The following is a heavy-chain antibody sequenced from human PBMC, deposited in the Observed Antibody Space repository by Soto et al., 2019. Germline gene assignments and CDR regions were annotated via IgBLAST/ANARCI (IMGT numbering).Heavy chain of an antibody. V-gene: IGHV3-30*18. J-gene: IGHJ4*02. D-gene: IGHD6-19*01. Sequence: VQLVESGGGVVQPGRSLRLSCAASGFTFSDYAMHWVRQAPGKGLEWVAVVSHDGRNTHYADSVKGRFTISRDSSKKTVSLEMTSPIAEDTAVYYCAKEGRQWLVTSDFNYWGQGYLFTVSP. CDR1: GFTFSDYA. CDR3: AKEGRQWLVTSDFNY. CDR2: VSHDGRNT.